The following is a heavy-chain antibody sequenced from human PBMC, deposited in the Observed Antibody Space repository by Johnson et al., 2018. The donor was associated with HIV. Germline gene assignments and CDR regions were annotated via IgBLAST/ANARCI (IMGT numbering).Heavy chain of an antibody. CDR1: GFSFSDYY. CDR3: AKDAGWSIVGATDGRDAFDI. CDR2: ISGSGGT. Sequence: QVQLVESGGGLVKPGGSLRLSCTASGFSFSDYYMSWIRQAPGKGLEWVSYISGSGGTYYADSVKGRFTISRDNSKNTVYLQMNNLRAEDTAVYYCAKDAGWSIVGATDGRDAFDIWGQGAMVTVSS. D-gene: IGHD1-26*01. V-gene: IGHV3-11*04. J-gene: IGHJ3*02.